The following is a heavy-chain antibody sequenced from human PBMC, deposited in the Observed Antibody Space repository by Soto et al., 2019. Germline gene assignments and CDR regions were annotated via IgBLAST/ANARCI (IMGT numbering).Heavy chain of an antibody. CDR1: GYTFTSYY. V-gene: IGHV1-46*03. J-gene: IGHJ6*03. Sequence: QVHLVQSGAEVKKPGASVTVSCKASGYTFTSYYIHWARQAPGQGLEWMGIINPSGGSTSYAQKFQGRVTMTRDTSTSTVYMEVSGLRSEDTAVYYCARDQEPSTLYYDYYYMDVWGKGTTVTVSS. CDR3: ARDQEPSTLYYDYYYMDV. CDR2: INPSGGST.